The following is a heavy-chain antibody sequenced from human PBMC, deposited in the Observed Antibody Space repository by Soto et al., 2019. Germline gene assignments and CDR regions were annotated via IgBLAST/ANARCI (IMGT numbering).Heavy chain of an antibody. Sequence: SETLSLTCIVSGGSINTGDYYWTWIRQPRGKGLEWIGYIYYSGTTYYNPSLKSRVSLSLDTSKNHFSLRLTSVTAADTAVYYCARGVDFEGFSPYGMDVWGQGTTLTVSS. CDR2: IYYSGTT. J-gene: IGHJ6*02. CDR1: GGSINTGDYY. CDR3: ARGVDFEGFSPYGMDV. D-gene: IGHD3-3*01. V-gene: IGHV4-30-4*01.